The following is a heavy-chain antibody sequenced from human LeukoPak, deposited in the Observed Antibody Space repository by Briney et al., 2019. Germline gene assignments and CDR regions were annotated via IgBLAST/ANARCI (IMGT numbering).Heavy chain of an antibody. D-gene: IGHD4-23*01. CDR3: ARCGTTMGNRLFDY. Sequence: SETLSLTCTVSGGSISSGGYYWSWIRQHPGKGLEWIGYIYYSGSTYYNPSLKSRVTISVDTSKNQFSLKLSSVTAADTAVYYCARCGTTMGNRLFDYRGQGTLVTVSS. J-gene: IGHJ4*02. V-gene: IGHV4-31*03. CDR1: GGSISSGGYY. CDR2: IYYSGST.